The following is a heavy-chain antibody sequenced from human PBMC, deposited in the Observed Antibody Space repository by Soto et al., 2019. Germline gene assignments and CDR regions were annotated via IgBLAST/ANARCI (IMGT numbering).Heavy chain of an antibody. J-gene: IGHJ6*02. CDR3: ARGGSPITSGEGYHYYGMDV. V-gene: IGHV3-30-3*01. D-gene: IGHD1-20*01. Sequence: AVGSLRLSCVVSGRTFRRYAMHWVRQAPGKGLHWVAFISFDGSSKYYVDSVRGRFSISRDNSKSTLYLQMDTLRAEDTAIYYCARGGSPITSGEGYHYYGMDVWGQGTTVTVSS. CDR2: ISFDGSSK. CDR1: GRTFRRYA.